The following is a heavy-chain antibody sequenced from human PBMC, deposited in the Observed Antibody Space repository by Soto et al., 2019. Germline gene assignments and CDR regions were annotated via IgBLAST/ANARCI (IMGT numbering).Heavy chain of an antibody. CDR3: VKNYRSDGPGWFDT. Sequence: LTLTCIVSGGSVRGSHWSWIRQSAAKGLEWIGRIYESGTTNYNPPLESRVTMSVDTSRNKFSLNVKSVTAADAAVYYCVKNYRSDGPGWFDTWGQGIKVTVSP. CDR1: GGSVRGSH. D-gene: IGHD3-16*02. V-gene: IGHV4-4*07. J-gene: IGHJ5*02. CDR2: IYESGTT.